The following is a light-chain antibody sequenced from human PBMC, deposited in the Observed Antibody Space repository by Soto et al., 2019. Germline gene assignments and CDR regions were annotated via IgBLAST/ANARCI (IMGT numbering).Light chain of an antibody. V-gene: IGKV1-5*03. CDR3: QRYNSYPRT. CDR1: QSISSW. J-gene: IGKJ1*01. Sequence: DIQMTQSPSTLYTFVGDRVTITCRASQSISSWLAWYQQKPGKAPKLLIYKASSLESGVPSRFSGSGSGTEFTLTISSLQPDDFATYYCQRYNSYPRTFGQGTKVEVK. CDR2: KAS.